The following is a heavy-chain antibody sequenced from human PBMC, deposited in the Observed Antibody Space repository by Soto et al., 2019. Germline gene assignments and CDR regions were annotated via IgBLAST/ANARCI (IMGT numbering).Heavy chain of an antibody. CDR2: INPHTGGT. CDR3: ARAAKTYYSYMDV. Sequence: ASVKVSCKASGYTFTGYYMHWVRQAPGQGLEWMGWINPHTGGTHYAQRFQGWVTMTRDTSISSAYMQLSRLKSDDTVVYYGARAAKTYYSYMDVWGKGTTVTVSS. CDR1: GYTFTGYY. J-gene: IGHJ6*03. V-gene: IGHV1-2*04.